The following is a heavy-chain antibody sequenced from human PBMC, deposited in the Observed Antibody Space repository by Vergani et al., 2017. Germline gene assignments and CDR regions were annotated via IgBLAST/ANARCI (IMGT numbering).Heavy chain of an antibody. CDR3: ARVYQVGATCGGGY. J-gene: IGHJ4*02. Sequence: QVQLVQSGAEVKKPGSSVKVSCKASGYTFTSYDINWVRQATGQGLEWMGWMNPNSGNTGYAQKFQGRVTITRNTSISTAYMELSSLGSEDTAVYYCARVYQVGATCGGGYWGQGTLVTVSS. V-gene: IGHV1-8*03. CDR2: MNPNSGNT. CDR1: GYTFTSYD. D-gene: IGHD1-26*01.